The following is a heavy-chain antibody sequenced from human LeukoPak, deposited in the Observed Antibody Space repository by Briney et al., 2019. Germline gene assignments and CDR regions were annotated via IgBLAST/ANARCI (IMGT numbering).Heavy chain of an antibody. Sequence: GSLRLSCAASGFSFSDAWTSWVRQIPGKGLEWVGNIFYSGSTYYSPSLRSRVTISLDTSRNQFSLKLNSVTAADTAVYYCAKSNGYGLVDIWGQGTMVTVSS. CDR1: GFSFSDAW. V-gene: IGHV4-4*02. D-gene: IGHD3-10*01. CDR2: IFYSGST. J-gene: IGHJ3*02. CDR3: AKSNGYGLVDI.